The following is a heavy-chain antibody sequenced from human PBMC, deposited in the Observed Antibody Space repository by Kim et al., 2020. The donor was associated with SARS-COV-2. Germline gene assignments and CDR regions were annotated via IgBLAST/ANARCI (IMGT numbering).Heavy chain of an antibody. D-gene: IGHD3-10*01. CDR1: GGSFSGFY. V-gene: IGHV4-34*01. CDR2: INHNGRT. CDR3: ARRLSNTSGSGSPNCDL. Sequence: SETLSLTCAVYGGSFSGFYWSWIRQPQGRGLEWIWEINHNGRTNYNPSLKSRVTISVDTSKNQFSLKLTSVTAADTAVYYCARRLSNTSGSGSPNCDLWG. J-gene: IGHJ2*01.